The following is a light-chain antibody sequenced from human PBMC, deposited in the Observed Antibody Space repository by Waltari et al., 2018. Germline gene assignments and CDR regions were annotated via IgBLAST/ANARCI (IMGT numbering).Light chain of an antibody. CDR2: KAA. CDR3: QQYNSYPLT. CDR1: QSISK. Sequence: DIQMTQSPSTLSASVGARVPITCRASQSISKLAWYQQKPGKAPNLLIYKAATLQSGVPSRFSGSGYGTEFTLTISSLQPDDFATYYCQQYNSYPLTFGGGTKVEIK. J-gene: IGKJ4*01. V-gene: IGKV1-5*03.